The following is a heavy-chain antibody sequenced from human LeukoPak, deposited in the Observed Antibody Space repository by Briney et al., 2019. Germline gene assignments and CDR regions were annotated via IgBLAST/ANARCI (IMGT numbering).Heavy chain of an antibody. D-gene: IGHD3-10*01. J-gene: IGHJ4*02. CDR3: ARDYYGSGLGGFDY. CDR2: IYQSGST. Sequence: SETLSLTCTVSGYSISSGYYWGWIRQPPGKGLEWSGSIYQSGSTYYNPSLKSRVTISVDTSKNQFSLKLSSVTAANTAVYYCARDYYGSGLGGFDYWGQGTLVTVSS. V-gene: IGHV4-38-2*02. CDR1: GYSISSGYY.